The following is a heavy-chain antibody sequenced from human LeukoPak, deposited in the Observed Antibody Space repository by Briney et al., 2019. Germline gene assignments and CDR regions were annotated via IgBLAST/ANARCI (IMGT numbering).Heavy chain of an antibody. J-gene: IGHJ6*03. CDR1: GFTFSSYA. V-gene: IGHV3-7*01. Sequence: GGSLRLSCAASGFTFSSYAMSWVRQAPGKGLEWVANIKQDGSEKYYVDSVKGRFTISRDNAKNSLYLQMNSLRAEDTAVYYCARIVVGYYMDVWGKGTTVTVSS. CDR2: IKQDGSEK. D-gene: IGHD2-2*01. CDR3: ARIVVGYYMDV.